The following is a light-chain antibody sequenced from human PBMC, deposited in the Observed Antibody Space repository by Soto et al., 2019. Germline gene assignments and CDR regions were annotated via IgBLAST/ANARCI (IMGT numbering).Light chain of an antibody. Sequence: EIVMTQSPATLSVSPGERATLSCRASQSVSSNLAWYQQKPGQAPRLLIYGASTRATGIPARFSGSGSGTEFTLTISSLQSEDFAAYYCQQYTNWPPVTFGPGT. J-gene: IGKJ3*01. CDR1: QSVSSN. CDR3: QQYTNWPPVT. V-gene: IGKV3-15*01. CDR2: GAS.